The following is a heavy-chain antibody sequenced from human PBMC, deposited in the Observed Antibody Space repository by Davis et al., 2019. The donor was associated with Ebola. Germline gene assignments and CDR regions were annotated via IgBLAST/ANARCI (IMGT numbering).Heavy chain of an antibody. CDR2: IYHSGST. V-gene: IGHV4-34*01. Sequence: SETLSLTCAVYGGSFSGYYWSWIRQPPGKGLEWIGEIYHSGSTNYNPSLKSRVTISVDKSKNQFSLKLSSVTAADTAVYYCARDHGYSGYENYYYYYGMDVWGQGTTVTVSS. D-gene: IGHD5-12*01. CDR3: ARDHGYSGYENYYYYYGMDV. CDR1: GGSFSGYY. J-gene: IGHJ6*02.